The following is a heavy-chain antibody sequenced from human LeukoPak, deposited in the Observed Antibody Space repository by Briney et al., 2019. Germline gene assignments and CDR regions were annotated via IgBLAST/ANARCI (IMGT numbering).Heavy chain of an antibody. J-gene: IGHJ2*01. D-gene: IGHD4-23*01. V-gene: IGHV3-30*12. CDR3: ARDSHGTTVVFDDWYFDL. Sequence: GGSLRLSCAGSGFAFNVFGMHWLRQAPGKGLEWVALAKADGISKYYADSVKGRFTISRDNAKNSLYLQMNSLRAEDTAVYYCARDSHGTTVVFDDWYFDLWGRGTLVTVSS. CDR2: AKADGISK. CDR1: GFAFNVFG.